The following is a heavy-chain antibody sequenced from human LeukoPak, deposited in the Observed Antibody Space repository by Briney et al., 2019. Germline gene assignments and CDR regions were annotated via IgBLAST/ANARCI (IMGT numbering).Heavy chain of an antibody. D-gene: IGHD1-20*01. V-gene: IGHV3-15*07. CDR3: STLTSRGLSDS. J-gene: IGHJ4*02. Sequence: SGGSLRLSCAASGFTFTNAWMNWVRQAPGKGLEWVGRIKSKADGETIDYAAPVKGRFTFSRDDSKNMLYLQMSSLKSEDTAVYYCSTLTSRGLSDSWGQGTLVTVSS. CDR1: GFTFTNAW. CDR2: IKSKADGETI.